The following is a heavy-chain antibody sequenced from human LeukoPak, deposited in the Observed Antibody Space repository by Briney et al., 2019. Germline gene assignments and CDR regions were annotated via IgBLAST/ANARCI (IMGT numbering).Heavy chain of an antibody. CDR2: ISGSGGNT. D-gene: IGHD1-14*01. J-gene: IGHJ4*02. Sequence: GGSLRLSCAASGFTFSNYWMTWVRQAPGKGLEWVSAISGSGGNTYYADSVKGRFTISRDNSKNTLYLQMNSLRAEDTALYYCAKPAKTDYADYWGQGTLVTVSS. CDR3: AKPAKTDYADY. V-gene: IGHV3-23*01. CDR1: GFTFSNYW.